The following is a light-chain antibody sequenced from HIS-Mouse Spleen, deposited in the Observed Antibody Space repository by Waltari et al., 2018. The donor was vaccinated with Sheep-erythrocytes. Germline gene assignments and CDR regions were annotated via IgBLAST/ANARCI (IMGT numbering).Light chain of an antibody. J-gene: IGKJ4*01. CDR1: QSVLYSSNNKNY. CDR3: QQYYSTLLT. Sequence: DIVMTQSPDSLAVSLGERATINCKASQSVLYSSNNKNYLACYQQKPGQPPKLLIYWASTRESGVPDRFSGSGSGTDFTLTISSLQAEDVAVYYCQQYYSTLLTFGGGTK. CDR2: WAS. V-gene: IGKV4-1*01.